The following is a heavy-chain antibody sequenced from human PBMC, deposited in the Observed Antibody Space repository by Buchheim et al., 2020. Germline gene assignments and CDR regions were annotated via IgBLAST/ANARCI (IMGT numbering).Heavy chain of an antibody. J-gene: IGHJ4*02. CDR1: GGSISSGDYY. CDR3: ASYCQLSMVRGVSFDY. CDR2: IYYSRST. Sequence: QVQLQESGPGLVKPSQTLSLTCTVSGGSISSGDYYWSWIRPPPGKGLEWIVYIYYSRSTYYNPSLQIRVTISIATSQNQFSLKLSSVTAADTAVYYCASYCQLSMVRGVSFDYWGQGTL. D-gene: IGHD3-10*01. V-gene: IGHV4-30-4*01.